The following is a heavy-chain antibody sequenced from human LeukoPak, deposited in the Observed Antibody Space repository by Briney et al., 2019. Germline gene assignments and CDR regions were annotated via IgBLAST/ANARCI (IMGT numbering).Heavy chain of an antibody. CDR3: GKTGRPLCFGENYCYYFVWDV. CDR2: ISGSGCST. D-gene: IGHD3-10*01. Sequence: GGSLRLSCVASGFTFNSCAMSWLRQAPGKGLEWVSAISGSGCSTYYADSVQDRFTISRDNSKNTLYLQMNSLRADDPAVYYCGKTGRPLCFGENYCYYFVWDVGGEGPTVPV. V-gene: IGHV3-23*01. J-gene: IGHJ6*02. CDR1: GFTFNSCA.